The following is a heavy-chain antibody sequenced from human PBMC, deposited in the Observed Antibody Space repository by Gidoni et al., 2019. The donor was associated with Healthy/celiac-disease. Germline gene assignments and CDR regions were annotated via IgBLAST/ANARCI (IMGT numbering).Heavy chain of an antibody. CDR3: AKDERSGYQRGSSFDY. CDR1: GFIFDDYA. CDR2: CSWNSSSI. D-gene: IGHD3-22*01. J-gene: IGHJ4*02. Sequence: EVQLVESGGGCVQPGGSLRLSCTASGFIFDDYAMDWVRQAPGRGLEWVSGCSWNSSSIVYADSVKGRFTIARDNAKNSLYLQMNSLRAEDTDLYYCAKDERSGYQRGSSFDYWGQGTLVTVSS. V-gene: IGHV3-9*01.